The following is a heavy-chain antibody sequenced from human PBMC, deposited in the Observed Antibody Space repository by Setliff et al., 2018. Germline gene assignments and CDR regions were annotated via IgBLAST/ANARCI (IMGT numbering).Heavy chain of an antibody. J-gene: IGHJ6*03. Sequence: WASVKVSCKASGGTFSSYGISWVRQAPGQGLEWMGGTIPIFGSTNYAQKFQDRVTIITDESTSTAYMELRSLRTEDTAVYYCAREGVDTRSSTDYRYYMDVWGKGTTVTVS. CDR2: TIPIFGST. CDR3: AREGVDTRSSTDYRYYMDV. CDR1: GGTFSSYG. D-gene: IGHD5-18*01. V-gene: IGHV1-69*05.